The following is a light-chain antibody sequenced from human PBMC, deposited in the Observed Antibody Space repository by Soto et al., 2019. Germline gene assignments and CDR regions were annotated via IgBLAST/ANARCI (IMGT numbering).Light chain of an antibody. J-gene: IGLJ1*01. CDR2: DVS. Sequence: QSVLTQPASVSGSPGQSIAISFTGTSSDVGGYDYVSWYQQHPGKAPKLMIYDVSNRPSGVSNRFSGSKSDNTASLTISGLQAEDEADYYCSSYTSSSTYVFGTGTKLTVL. CDR3: SSYTSSSTYV. V-gene: IGLV2-14*01. CDR1: SSDVGGYDY.